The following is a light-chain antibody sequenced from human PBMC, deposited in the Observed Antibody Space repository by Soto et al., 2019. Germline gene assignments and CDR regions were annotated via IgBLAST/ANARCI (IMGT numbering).Light chain of an antibody. CDR3: QQGISWPLT. J-gene: IGKJ4*01. V-gene: IGKV3-11*01. CDR2: DTS. Sequence: EIVLTQSPATLSLSPGERATLSCRASQSVSIYLAWYQQKPGQAPRLFISDTSNRAAGIPARFSGSGSGTDFTLTISSLEPEDFGVYYCQQGISWPLTFCGGTKVELK. CDR1: QSVSIY.